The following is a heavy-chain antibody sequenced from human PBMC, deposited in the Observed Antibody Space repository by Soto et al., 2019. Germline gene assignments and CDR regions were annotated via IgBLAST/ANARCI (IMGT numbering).Heavy chain of an antibody. V-gene: IGHV3-7*01. J-gene: IGHJ3*02. CDR2: IKQDGSEK. CDR3: ARDGYSAGFDI. CDR1: GFTFRSYY. Sequence: GGSLRLSYAASGFTFRSYYMSWVRQAPGRGLEWVANIKQDGSEKYYVDSVKGRFTISRDNAKNSLYLEMNSLRAEDTAVYYCARDGYSAGFDIWGQGTMVTVSS. D-gene: IGHD5-18*01.